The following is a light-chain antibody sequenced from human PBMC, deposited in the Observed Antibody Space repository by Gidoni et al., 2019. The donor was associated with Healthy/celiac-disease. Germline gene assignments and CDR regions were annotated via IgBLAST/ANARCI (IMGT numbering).Light chain of an antibody. CDR3: MQGIHSAWT. V-gene: IGKV2-29*02. J-gene: IGKJ1*01. CDR1: QSLLHSDGKTY. CDR2: EVS. Sequence: DIVMTQTPPPLSVTRGQSASISCKSSQSLLHSDGKTYLYWYLQKPSQSPQLLIYEVSSRFSRVPDRFSGSGSGTDFTLKISRVEAEDVGVYYCMQGIHSAWTFGQGTKVEIK.